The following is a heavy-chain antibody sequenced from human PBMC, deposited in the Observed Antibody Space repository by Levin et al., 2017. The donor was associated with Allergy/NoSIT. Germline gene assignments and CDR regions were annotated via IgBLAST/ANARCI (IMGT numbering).Heavy chain of an antibody. CDR2: ISSSSSTI. V-gene: IGHV3-48*02. Sequence: GGSLRLSCAASGFTFSTYSMNWVRQAPGKGLEWVSYISSSSSTIYYADSVKGRFTISRDNAKNSLYLQMNSLRDEDTAVYYCARELSSGYSYHFDHWGQGTLVTVSS. CDR1: GFTFSTYS. J-gene: IGHJ4*02. D-gene: IGHD3-22*01. CDR3: ARELSSGYSYHFDH.